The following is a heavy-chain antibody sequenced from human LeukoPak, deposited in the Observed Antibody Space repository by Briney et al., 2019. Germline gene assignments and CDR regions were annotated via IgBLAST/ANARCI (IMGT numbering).Heavy chain of an antibody. J-gene: IGHJ4*02. D-gene: IGHD1-26*01. CDR2: INPKTGVT. CDR1: GYTFTDYY. CDR3: ARDLAMYSPDLDY. Sequence: ASVKVSCKASGYTFTDYYLHWVRQAPGHGLEWMGWINPKTGVTKYAQNFQGRVAMTRDTSISTAYMEVSRLRSDDTAVFYCARDLAMYSPDLDYWGQGTLVTVSS. V-gene: IGHV1-2*02.